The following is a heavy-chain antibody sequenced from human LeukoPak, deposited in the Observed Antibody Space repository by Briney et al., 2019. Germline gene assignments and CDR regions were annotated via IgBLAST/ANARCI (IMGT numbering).Heavy chain of an antibody. CDR1: GFTFSDTW. CDR3: ARDDSDN. J-gene: IGHJ4*02. CDR2: IQPDGSRK. Sequence: GSLRLSCAMSGFTFSDTWMSWVRQAPGKGLEWVATIQPDGSRKYYVDSVRGRFTISRDNARNSLFLQMNSLRAEDTALYYCARDDSDNWGQGTLVTGSS. V-gene: IGHV3-7*01.